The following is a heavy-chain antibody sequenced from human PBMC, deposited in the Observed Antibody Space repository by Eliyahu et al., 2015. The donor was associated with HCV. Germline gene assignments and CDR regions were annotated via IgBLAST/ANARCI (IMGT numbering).Heavy chain of an antibody. Sequence: EVQLVESGGGLVQPGGSLRLSCAASGFTFSSYWMSWVRQAPGKGLEGVANIKQDGSEKYYVDSVKGRFTISRDNAKNSLYLQMNSLRAEDTAVYYCARAVSSGWYGDYYYYMDVWGKGTTVTVSS. D-gene: IGHD6-19*01. CDR2: IKQDGSEK. CDR3: ARAVSSGWYGDYYYYMDV. V-gene: IGHV3-7*01. CDR1: GFTFSSYW. J-gene: IGHJ6*03.